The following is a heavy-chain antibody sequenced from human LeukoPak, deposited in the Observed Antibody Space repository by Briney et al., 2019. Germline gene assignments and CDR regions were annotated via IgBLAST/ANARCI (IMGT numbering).Heavy chain of an antibody. Sequence: ASVKVSCKASGYTFTGYYMHWVRQAPGQGLEWMGWINPNRGGTNYAQKFQGRVTMTRDTSNSTAYMELSRLRSDDTAVYYCARVFLKAYCGGDCYGHYFDYWGQGTLVTVSS. V-gene: IGHV1-2*02. D-gene: IGHD2-21*02. CDR3: ARVFLKAYCGGDCYGHYFDY. CDR2: INPNRGGT. CDR1: GYTFTGYY. J-gene: IGHJ4*02.